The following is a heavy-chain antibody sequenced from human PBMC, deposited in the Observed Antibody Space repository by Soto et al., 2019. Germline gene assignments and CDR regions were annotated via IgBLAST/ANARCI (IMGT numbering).Heavy chain of an antibody. CDR3: ARALVGRTVPGWLAT. CDR2: IFPIFGTA. CDR1: GGTFSRYA. V-gene: IGHV1-69*13. D-gene: IGHD2-8*02. J-gene: IGHJ5*02. Sequence: SSVKVSCKDSGGTFSRYAIRWVRQAPGQGLERVGGIFPIFGTANYAQKFQGRVTITADESTTTAYMELSRLRFEDTAVYYCARALVGRTVPGWLATWGEGTLVTLSA.